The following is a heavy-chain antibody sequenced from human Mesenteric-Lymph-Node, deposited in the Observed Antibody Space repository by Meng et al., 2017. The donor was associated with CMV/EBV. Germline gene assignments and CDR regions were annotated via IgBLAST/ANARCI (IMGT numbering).Heavy chain of an antibody. D-gene: IGHD2-2*01. CDR2: IYSGGTTT. CDR3: ATAAEECSNSFCYGWYSYGMGV. J-gene: IGHJ6*02. V-gene: IGHV3-23*03. CDR1: GFAFSSYS. Sequence: GESLKISCAATGFAFSSYSMTWVRQAPGSGLEWVSMIYSGGTTTYYSDSVKGRFTISRDNSNNTLYLQMSSLRAEDTAVYYCATAAEECSNSFCYGWYSYGMGVWGQGTTVTVSS.